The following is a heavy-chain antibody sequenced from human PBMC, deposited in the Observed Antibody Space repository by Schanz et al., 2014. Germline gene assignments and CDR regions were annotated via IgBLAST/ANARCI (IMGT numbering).Heavy chain of an antibody. D-gene: IGHD3-16*01. CDR1: GYNFSTYA. V-gene: IGHV7-4-1*02. CDR3: ASRDAPRAPSYYDSETSYLFDI. Sequence: QVQLVQSGSELKKTGASVKVSCKASGYNFSTYAMNWVRQAPGQGLEWMGWINTNTGNPTYAQDFTGRFVFSLDTSVSTAYLQISSLKAEDTGVYYCASRDAPRAPSYYDSETSYLFDIWGQGTVVTVSS. J-gene: IGHJ3*02. CDR2: INTNTGNP.